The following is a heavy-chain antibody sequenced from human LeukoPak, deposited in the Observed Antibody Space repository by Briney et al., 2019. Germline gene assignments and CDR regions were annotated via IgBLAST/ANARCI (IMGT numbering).Heavy chain of an antibody. D-gene: IGHD5-24*01. CDR3: ARGRVTRARLRRDGYLLDY. V-gene: IGHV1-8*01. CDR2: MNPNSGNT. Sequence: ASVKVSCKASGYTFTSYDINWVRQATGQGLEWMGWMNPNSGNTGYAQKFQGRVTMTRNTSISTAYMELSSLRSEDTAVYYCARGRVTRARLRRDGYLLDYWGQGTLVTVSS. CDR1: GYTFTSYD. J-gene: IGHJ4*02.